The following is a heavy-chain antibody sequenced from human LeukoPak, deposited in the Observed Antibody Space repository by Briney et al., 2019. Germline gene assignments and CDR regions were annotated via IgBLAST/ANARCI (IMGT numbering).Heavy chain of an antibody. CDR3: AKQLGYCSDGSCYFPY. V-gene: IGHV3-23*01. CDR1: GFTFSSSA. CDR2: ISNNGGYT. Sequence: GGALRLSCAASGFTFSSSAMSWVRQAPGKGLEWVSAISNNGGYTYYADSVQGRFTISRDNSKSTLCLQMNSLRAEDTAVYYCAKQLGYCSDGSCYFPYWGQGTLVTVSS. D-gene: IGHD2-15*01. J-gene: IGHJ4*02.